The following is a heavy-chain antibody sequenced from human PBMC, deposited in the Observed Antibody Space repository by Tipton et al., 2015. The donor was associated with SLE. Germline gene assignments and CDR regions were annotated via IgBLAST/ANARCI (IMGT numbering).Heavy chain of an antibody. CDR2: IYYNGST. V-gene: IGHV4-59*08. D-gene: IGHD2-2*01. J-gene: IGHJ6*03. Sequence: TLSLTCTVSGGSINSYYWGWIRQPPGKGLEWIGYIYYNGSTNYNPSLKSRVTISVDTSKNQFSLNLSSVTAADTAVYYCGRGYQLLYFLDVWGKGTTVTVSS. CDR3: GRGYQLLYFLDV. CDR1: GGSINSYY.